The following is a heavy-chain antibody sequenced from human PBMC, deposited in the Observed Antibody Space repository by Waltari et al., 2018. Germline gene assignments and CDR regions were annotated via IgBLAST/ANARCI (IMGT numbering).Heavy chain of an antibody. Sequence: EVQLVESGGGLVQPGGFLRLSCAASGFTFISYSMNLVRQAPGKGLEWVSYISSSSSTIYYADSVKGRFTISRDNAKNSLYLQMNSLRAEDTAVYYCASFYGSGFPGAFDIWGQGTMVTVSS. CDR1: GFTFISYS. CDR2: ISSSSSTI. CDR3: ASFYGSGFPGAFDI. J-gene: IGHJ3*02. V-gene: IGHV3-48*01. D-gene: IGHD3-10*01.